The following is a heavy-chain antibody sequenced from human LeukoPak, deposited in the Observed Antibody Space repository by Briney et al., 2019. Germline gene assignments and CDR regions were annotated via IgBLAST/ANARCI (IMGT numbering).Heavy chain of an antibody. CDR1: GGSINIGKYY. Sequence: SQTLSLTCTVSGGSINIGKYYWAWVRQPAGKGPEWIGRIDTSGTTSYNPSLKGRVTISVDTFKIEFYLNLRSVTAAGTAVYYCARGGSGLWFDPWGQGTLVTVSS. V-gene: IGHV4-61*02. CDR2: IDTSGTT. CDR3: ARGGSGLWFDP. J-gene: IGHJ5*02.